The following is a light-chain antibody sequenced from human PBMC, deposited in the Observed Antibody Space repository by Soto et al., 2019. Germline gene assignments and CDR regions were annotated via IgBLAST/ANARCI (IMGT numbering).Light chain of an antibody. J-gene: IGKJ1*01. Sequence: DIQMTQPPSTLSAFVGDRVTITCRASQSISVWLAWYQQKPGKAPKLLMYKASSLESGVPSRFSGSGSGTEFTLTISSLQSDDFATYYCQQYDSYPWTFGQGTKVEIK. CDR1: QSISVW. CDR2: KAS. V-gene: IGKV1-5*03. CDR3: QQYDSYPWT.